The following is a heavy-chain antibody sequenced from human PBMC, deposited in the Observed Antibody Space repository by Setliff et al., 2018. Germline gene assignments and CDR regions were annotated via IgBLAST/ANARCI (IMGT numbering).Heavy chain of an antibody. CDR2: ISGSGGST. CDR1: GFNFGDYG. Sequence: GGSLRLSCTTSGFNFGDYGMNWVRQAPGKGLEWVSAISGSGGSTYYADSVKGRFTISRDNSKNSLYLQMNSLRAEDTAVYYCARDQVYGSSWYYYYYGMDVWGQGTTVTVSS. J-gene: IGHJ6*02. D-gene: IGHD6-13*01. V-gene: IGHV3-23*01. CDR3: ARDQVYGSSWYYYYYGMDV.